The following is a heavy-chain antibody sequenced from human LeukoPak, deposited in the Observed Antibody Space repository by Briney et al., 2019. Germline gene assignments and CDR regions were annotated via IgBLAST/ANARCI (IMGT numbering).Heavy chain of an antibody. Sequence: GGSLRLSCAASGFTFTNYAMTWVRQAPGKGLEWVSVIGASGADTYYSDSGKGRFTVAKDNSQNTLFLHMSSLRAEDTAVYFCARRPRDTSGYYLGAFHDWGQGTTVTVSS. J-gene: IGHJ3*01. V-gene: IGHV3-23*01. D-gene: IGHD3-22*01. CDR1: GFTFTNYA. CDR2: IGASGADT. CDR3: ARRPRDTSGYYLGAFHD.